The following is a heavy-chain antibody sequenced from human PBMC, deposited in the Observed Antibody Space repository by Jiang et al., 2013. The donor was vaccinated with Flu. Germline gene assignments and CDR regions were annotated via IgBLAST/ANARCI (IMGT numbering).Heavy chain of an antibody. CDR1: GYTFTSYD. V-gene: IGHV1-8*01. J-gene: IGHJ5*02. Sequence: QLVESGAEVKKPGASVKVSCKASGYTFTSYDINWVRQASGQGLEWMGWMNPNSGNTGYAQKFQGRVTMTRNTSISTAYMELSSLRSEDTAVYYCATGRDCSSTSCYPFDPWGQGTLVTVSS. CDR3: ATGRDCSSTSCYPFDP. CDR2: MNPNSGNT. D-gene: IGHD2-2*01.